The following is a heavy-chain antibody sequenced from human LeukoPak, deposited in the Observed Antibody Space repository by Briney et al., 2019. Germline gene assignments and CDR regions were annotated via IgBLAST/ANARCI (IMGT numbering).Heavy chain of an antibody. Sequence: GGSLRLSCAASGFTFGTYAMSWVRQAPGKGLEWVSAISGSGGSTYYADSVKGRFTISRDNSKNTLYLQMNSLRAEDTAVYYCAKGPKRDYYDSSVNRYWGQGTLVTVSS. V-gene: IGHV3-23*01. CDR3: AKGPKRDYYDSSVNRY. D-gene: IGHD3-22*01. CDR2: ISGSGGST. J-gene: IGHJ4*02. CDR1: GFTFGTYA.